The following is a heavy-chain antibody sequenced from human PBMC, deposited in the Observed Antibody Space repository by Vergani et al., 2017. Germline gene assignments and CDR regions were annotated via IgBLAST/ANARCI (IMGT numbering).Heavy chain of an antibody. CDR2: IYRTGRT. CDR3: ARRSGILYDIFSGTKYFFDF. CDR1: GCSISSGYY. D-gene: IGHD3-9*01. Sequence: QVQLQESGPGLVKPSETLSLTCAVSGCSISSGYYWGWIRQPPGKGLEWIGSIYRTGRTHFNPSLKSRVTIAVDTSNNHFSLRLNSLTAADTAVYYCARRSGILYDIFSGTKYFFDFWGQGTMVTVSS. V-gene: IGHV4-38-2*01. J-gene: IGHJ4*02.